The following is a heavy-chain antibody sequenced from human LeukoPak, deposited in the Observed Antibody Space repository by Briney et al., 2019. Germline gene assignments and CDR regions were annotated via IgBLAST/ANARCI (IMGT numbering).Heavy chain of an antibody. Sequence: GGSLRLSCAASGFTFSSYAMSWVRQAPGKGLEWVSAISGGGGATYYADSVKGRLTISRDHSRNTLYLQMNSLGAEDTAVYYCGKSQEDDNSGYYYSNFDYWGQGTLVTVSS. CDR1: GFTFSSYA. J-gene: IGHJ4*02. CDR3: GKSQEDDNSGYYYSNFDY. V-gene: IGHV3-23*01. D-gene: IGHD3-22*01. CDR2: ISGGGGAT.